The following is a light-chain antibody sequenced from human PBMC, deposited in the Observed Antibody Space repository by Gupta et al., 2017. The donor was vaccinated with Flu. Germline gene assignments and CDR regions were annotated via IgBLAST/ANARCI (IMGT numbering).Light chain of an antibody. CDR3: SAWEDSRTGHYV. V-gene: IGLV1-44*01. Sequence: VTIISCGGTTNIGSNNEYWYLQDPGTANNHLILVNSARHAGVPARVCCSNSGTSATAAISGLQPDDEADDYYSAWEDSRTGHYVFGSGTKVTVL. CDR2: VNS. CDR1: TTNIGSNN. J-gene: IGLJ1*01.